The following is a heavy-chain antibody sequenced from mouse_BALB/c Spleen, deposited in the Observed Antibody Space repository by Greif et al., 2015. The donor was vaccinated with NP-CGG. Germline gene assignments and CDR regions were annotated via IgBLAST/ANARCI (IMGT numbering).Heavy chain of an antibody. J-gene: IGHJ2*01. Sequence: VQLQQSGGGLVQPGGSRKLSCAASGFTFSSFGMHWVRQAPEKGLEWVAYISSGSSTIYYADTVKGRFTISRDNPKNTLFLQMTGLRSEDTAMYYCARLFDYWGQGTTLTVSS. CDR1: GFTFSSFG. CDR3: ARLFDY. V-gene: IGHV5-17*02. CDR2: ISSGSSTI.